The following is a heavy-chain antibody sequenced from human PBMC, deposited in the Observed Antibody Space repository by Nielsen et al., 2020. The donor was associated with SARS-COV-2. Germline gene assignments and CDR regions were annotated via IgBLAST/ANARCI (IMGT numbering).Heavy chain of an antibody. Sequence: GESLKISCAASGFTFSIYAMHWVRQAPGKGLERVAVISYDGSNKYYADSVKGRFTISRDNSKNTLYLQMNSLRAEDTAVYYCARDIYGGNSGVDFWGQGTLVTVSS. CDR1: GFTFSIYA. J-gene: IGHJ4*02. CDR2: ISYDGSNK. CDR3: ARDIYGGNSGVDF. D-gene: IGHD4-23*01. V-gene: IGHV3-30-3*01.